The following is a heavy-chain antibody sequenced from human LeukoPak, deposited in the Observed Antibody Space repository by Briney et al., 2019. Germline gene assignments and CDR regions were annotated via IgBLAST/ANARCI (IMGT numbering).Heavy chain of an antibody. J-gene: IGHJ4*02. CDR3: ARVRRNVRDGYNLVFDY. V-gene: IGHV4-34*01. D-gene: IGHD5-24*01. CDR1: GGSFSGYY. CDR2: INHSGST. Sequence: SETLSLTCAVYGGSFSGYYWSWIRQPPGKGLEWIGEINHSGSTNYNPSLKSRVTISVDTFKNQFSLKLSSVTAAGTAVYYCARVRRNVRDGYNLVFDYWGQGTLVTVSS.